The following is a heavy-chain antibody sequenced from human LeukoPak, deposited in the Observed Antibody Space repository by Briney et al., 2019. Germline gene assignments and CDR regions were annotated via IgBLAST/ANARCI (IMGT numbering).Heavy chain of an antibody. Sequence: PGGSLRLSCAASGFTFSSYGMHWVRQAPGKGLEWVAFIRYDGSNKYYADSVKGRFTISRDNSKNTLYLQMNSLRAEDTAVYYCAKDALIGYYGSGTDYRGQGTLVTVSS. D-gene: IGHD3-10*01. J-gene: IGHJ4*02. CDR3: AKDALIGYYGSGTDY. V-gene: IGHV3-30*02. CDR2: IRYDGSNK. CDR1: GFTFSSYG.